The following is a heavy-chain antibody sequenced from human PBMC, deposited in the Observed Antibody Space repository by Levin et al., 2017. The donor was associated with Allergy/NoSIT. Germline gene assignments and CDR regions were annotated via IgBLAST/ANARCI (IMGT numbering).Heavy chain of an antibody. CDR2: ISSDGTST. V-gene: IGHV3-74*01. J-gene: IGHJ5*02. CDR1: GFTFSIYW. Sequence: LSLTCAASGFTFSIYWMHWVRQAPGKGLLWVSRISSDGTSTSYADSVKGRFTISRDNAKNTMYLQMNSLGVEDTAVYYCARAGTRGVVTWFDPWGQGTLVTVSS. CDR3: ARAGTRGVVTWFDP. D-gene: IGHD3-10*01.